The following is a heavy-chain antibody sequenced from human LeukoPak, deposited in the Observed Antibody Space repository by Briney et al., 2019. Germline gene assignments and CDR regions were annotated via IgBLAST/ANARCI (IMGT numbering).Heavy chain of an antibody. D-gene: IGHD3-10*01. J-gene: IGHJ5*02. CDR3: ARDRVGRRSSWVEFDL. CDR1: GFTVTSTH. CDR2: IYDDGGT. Sequence: PGGSLRLSCTVSGFTVTSTHMDWVRQAPGKGPEWVALIYDDGGTVYADSVKGRFTISRDNSKNMVYLQMNSLRPEDSAVYYCARDRVGRRSSWVEFDLWGQGTLVTVSS. V-gene: IGHV3-53*05.